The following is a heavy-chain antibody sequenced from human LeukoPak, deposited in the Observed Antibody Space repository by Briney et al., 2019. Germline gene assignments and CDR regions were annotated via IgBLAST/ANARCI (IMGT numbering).Heavy chain of an antibody. J-gene: IGHJ4*02. D-gene: IGHD3-22*01. CDR2: INPNSGDT. CDR3: ARGPNYYDSSGFHYRD. CDR1: GFTFSSYG. V-gene: IGHV1-2*02. Sequence: SCAASGFTFSSYGMHWVRQAPGQGLEWMGWINPNSGDTKIAQKFQGRVTMTRDTSISTAYMELSSLRSDDTAVYYCARGPNYYDSSGFHYRDWGQGTLVTVSS.